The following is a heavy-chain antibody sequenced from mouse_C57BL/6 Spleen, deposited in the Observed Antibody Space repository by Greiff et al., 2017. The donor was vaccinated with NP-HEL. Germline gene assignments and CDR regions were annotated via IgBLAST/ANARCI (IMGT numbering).Heavy chain of an antibody. D-gene: IGHD1-1*01. CDR2: ISGGGGNT. Sequence: EVKLVESGGGLVKPGGSLKLSCAASGFTFSSYTMSWVRQTPEKRLEWVATISGGGGNTYYPDSVKGRFTISRDNAKNTLYLQMSSLRSEETALYYCERHWNYYGSSFYAMDYWGQGTSVTVSS. J-gene: IGHJ4*01. CDR1: GFTFSSYT. V-gene: IGHV5-9*01. CDR3: ERHWNYYGSSFYAMDY.